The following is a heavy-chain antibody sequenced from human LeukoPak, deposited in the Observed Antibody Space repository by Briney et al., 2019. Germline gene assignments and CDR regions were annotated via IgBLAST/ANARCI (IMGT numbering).Heavy chain of an antibody. CDR3: ARQIIAVARFDY. CDR1: GGSISSHY. CDR2: IYYSGST. J-gene: IGHJ4*02. D-gene: IGHD6-19*01. V-gene: IGHV4-59*11. Sequence: NSSETLSLTCTVSGGSISSHYWSWIRQPPGEGLEWIGYIYYSGSTNYNPSLKSRVTISVDTSKNQFSLKLTSVTAADTAVYYCARQIIAVARFDYWGQGTLVTVSS.